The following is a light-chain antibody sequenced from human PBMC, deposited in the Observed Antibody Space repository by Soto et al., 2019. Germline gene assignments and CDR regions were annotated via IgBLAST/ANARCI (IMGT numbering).Light chain of an antibody. CDR2: WAS. J-gene: IGKJ4*01. V-gene: IGKV4-1*01. CDR1: QNVLYSSDNRNY. CDR3: QQFYGAPLT. Sequence: DIMLTQSPDSLAVSLGERATINCKSSQNVLYSSDNRNYLAWFQQKPGQPPKMIINWASSRDSGVPDRFSGSGSRTDFTLTISSLQAEDVAVYYCQQFYGAPLTFGGGTKVEIK.